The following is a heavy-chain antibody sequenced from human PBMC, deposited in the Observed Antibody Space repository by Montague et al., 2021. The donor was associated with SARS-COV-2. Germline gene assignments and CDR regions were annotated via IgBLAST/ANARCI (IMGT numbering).Heavy chain of an antibody. CDR1: GGSISSYY. CDR3: ASVYTVTYYFDY. V-gene: IGHV4-4*08. J-gene: IGHJ4*02. CDR2: IYPGGNT. D-gene: IGHD4-17*01. Sequence: SETLSLTCTVSGGSISSYYWSWIRQPPGKGLEWIGLIYPGGNTNXXPSLKSRVTISVDTSKNQFSLKLSSVTAADTAVYYCASVYTVTYYFDYWGRGTLVTVSS.